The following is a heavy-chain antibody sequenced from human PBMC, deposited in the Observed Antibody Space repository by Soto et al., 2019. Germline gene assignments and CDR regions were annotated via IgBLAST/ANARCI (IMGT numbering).Heavy chain of an antibody. D-gene: IGHD2-15*01. CDR3: AREIVVAVTSTFDI. J-gene: IGHJ3*02. CDR2: ISAGGGAA. V-gene: IGHV3-23*01. Sequence: XGSLRLSCAASGFTFSSYAMTWVRQAPGKGLEWVSGISAGGGAAHYADSAKGRFTVSRDNSKNTVYLQMISLRAEDTAIYYCAREIVVAVTSTFDIWGQGTMVTVSS. CDR1: GFTFSSYA.